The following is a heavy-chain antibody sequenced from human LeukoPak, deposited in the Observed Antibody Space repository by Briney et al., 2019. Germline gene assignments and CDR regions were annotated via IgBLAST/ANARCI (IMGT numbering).Heavy chain of an antibody. CDR3: ARARSPNGDYVDLFDY. CDR1: GGSISSSSYY. J-gene: IGHJ4*02. CDR2: IYYSGST. V-gene: IGHV4-61*05. D-gene: IGHD4-17*01. Sequence: PSETLSLTCTVSGGSISSSSYYWGWIRQPPGKGLEWIGYIYYSGSTNYNPSLKSRVTISVDKSKNQFSLKLSSVTAADTAVYYCARARSPNGDYVDLFDYWGQGTLVTVSS.